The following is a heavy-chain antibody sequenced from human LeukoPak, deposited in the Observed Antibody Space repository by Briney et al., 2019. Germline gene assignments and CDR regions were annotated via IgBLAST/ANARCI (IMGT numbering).Heavy chain of an antibody. CDR2: MNPNSGNT. J-gene: IGHJ4*02. V-gene: IGHV1-8*02. CDR1: GYTFTNYG. CDR3: ARGLSSGWYYFDY. Sequence: ASVKVSCKASGYTFTNYGITWVRQATGQGLEWMGWMNPNSGNTGYAQKFQGRVTMTRNTSISTAYMELSSLRSEDTAVYYCARGLSSGWYYFDYWGQGTLVTVSS. D-gene: IGHD6-19*01.